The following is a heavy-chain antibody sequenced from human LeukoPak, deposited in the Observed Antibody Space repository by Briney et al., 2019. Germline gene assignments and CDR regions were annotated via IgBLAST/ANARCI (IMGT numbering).Heavy chain of an antibody. CDR1: GVTFSSYS. V-gene: IGHV3-21*01. Sequence: GGSLRLSCAASGVTFSSYSMNWVRQAPGKGLEWVSSISSSSSYIYYADSVKGRFTISRDNAKNSLYLQMNSLRAEDTAVYYCANVHYYDSSFDYWGQGTLVTVSS. D-gene: IGHD3-22*01. J-gene: IGHJ4*02. CDR3: ANVHYYDSSFDY. CDR2: ISSSSSYI.